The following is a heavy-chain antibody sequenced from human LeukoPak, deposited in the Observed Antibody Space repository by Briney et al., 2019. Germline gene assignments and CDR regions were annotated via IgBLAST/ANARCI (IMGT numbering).Heavy chain of an antibody. CDR1: GYTFTSYH. Sequence: ASVKVSCKASGYTFTSYHMHWVRQAPGQGLEWMGIINPSGGSTSYAQKFQGRVTMTRDMSTSTVYMELSSLRSEDTAVYYCAKSPVLRYFDWLLWSPFDYWGQGTLVTVSS. CDR3: AKSPVLRYFDWLLWSPFDY. CDR2: INPSGGST. J-gene: IGHJ4*02. D-gene: IGHD3-9*01. V-gene: IGHV1-46*01.